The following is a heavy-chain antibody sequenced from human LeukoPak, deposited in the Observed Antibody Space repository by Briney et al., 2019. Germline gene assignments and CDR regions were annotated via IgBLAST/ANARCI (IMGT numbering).Heavy chain of an antibody. D-gene: IGHD6-13*01. J-gene: IGHJ4*02. Sequence: SETLSLTCTVSGGSLSSYYWSWIRQPPGKGLEWIGYIYSSGSTNYNPSLESRVTISEDTSKNQFSLKLRSVTAADTAIYYCARRSWYVDYWGQRTLVTVSS. CDR1: GGSLSSYY. CDR2: IYSSGST. CDR3: ARRSWYVDY. V-gene: IGHV4-59*08.